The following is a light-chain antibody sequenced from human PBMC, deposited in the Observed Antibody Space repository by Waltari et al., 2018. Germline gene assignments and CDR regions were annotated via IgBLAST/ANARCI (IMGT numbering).Light chain of an antibody. V-gene: IGKV1-39*01. J-gene: IGKJ4*01. CDR3: QQSYTTPRT. Sequence: DIQMTQSPSSLSASVGDRVTITCRASQSIINYLNWDQQKPATAPKLLIYAASSLQSGLPSRFSGSGSGTDFTLTISSLQPEDFATYYCQQSYTTPRTFGGGTKVEIK. CDR2: AAS. CDR1: QSIINY.